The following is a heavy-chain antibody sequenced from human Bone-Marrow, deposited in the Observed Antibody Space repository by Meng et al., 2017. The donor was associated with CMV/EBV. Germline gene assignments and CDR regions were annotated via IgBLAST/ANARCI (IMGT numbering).Heavy chain of an antibody. Sequence: GESLKISCAASGFTFNSYWMHWVRQAPGKGLVWVSRINNDGSSTSYADSVKGRFTISRDNAKKTLYLQMNSLRAEDTAVYYCARGYNGMDVWGQGTTVTFSS. CDR2: INNDGSST. CDR1: GFTFNSYW. J-gene: IGHJ6*01. V-gene: IGHV3-74*01. CDR3: ARGYNGMDV.